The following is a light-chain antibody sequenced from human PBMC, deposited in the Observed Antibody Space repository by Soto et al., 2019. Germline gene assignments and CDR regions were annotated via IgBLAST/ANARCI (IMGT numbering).Light chain of an antibody. Sequence: EIVLTQSPGTLSLSPGEGATLSCRASQSVFSNLLAWYQQKPGQAPRLLIYSASSRATGIPDRFSGSGSGTDFTLIISRLEPEDFAVYFCHQYGGSPQTFGQGTKLESK. CDR2: SAS. CDR1: QSVFSNL. V-gene: IGKV3-20*01. J-gene: IGKJ2*01. CDR3: HQYGGSPQT.